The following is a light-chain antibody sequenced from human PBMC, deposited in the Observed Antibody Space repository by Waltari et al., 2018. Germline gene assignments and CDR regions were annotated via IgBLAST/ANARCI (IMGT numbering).Light chain of an antibody. V-gene: IGKV4-1*01. CDR2: WAS. CDR1: QSVLYSPNNKNY. Sequence: DIVMTQSPDSLAVSLGERATINSKSRQSVLYSPNNKNYLSWYQQKPGQPPKLLIYWASTRESGVPDRFSGSGSGTDFTLTISSLQAEDVALYFCQQYYGSPFTFGGGTKVEIK. CDR3: QQYYGSPFT. J-gene: IGKJ4*01.